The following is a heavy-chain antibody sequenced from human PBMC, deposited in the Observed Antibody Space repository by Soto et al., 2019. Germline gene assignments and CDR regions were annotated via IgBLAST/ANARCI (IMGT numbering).Heavy chain of an antibody. CDR2: IYYSGST. J-gene: IGHJ4*02. V-gene: IGHV4-39*01. CDR3: ARSPLYYYDSRAGLDYFDY. CDR1: GGSISSSSYY. D-gene: IGHD3-22*01. Sequence: SETLSLTCTVSGGSISSSSYYWGWIRQPPGKGLEWIGSIYYSGSTYYNPSLKSRVTISVDTSKNQFSLKLSSVTAADTAVYYCARSPLYYYDSRAGLDYFDYWGQGTLVTVSS.